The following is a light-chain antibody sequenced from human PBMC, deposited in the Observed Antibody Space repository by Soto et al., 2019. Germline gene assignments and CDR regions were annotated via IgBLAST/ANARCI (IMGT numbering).Light chain of an antibody. Sequence: EIVLTQSPATLSLSPGERATLSCGASQSVSSSYLAWYQQKPGLAPRLLIYDASTRATGIQDRFSGSGSGTDFTLTISRLEPEDFAVYYCKQYGSSPRYTFGQGTKLEIK. J-gene: IGKJ2*01. V-gene: IGKV3D-20*01. CDR1: QSVSSSY. CDR3: KQYGSSPRYT. CDR2: DAS.